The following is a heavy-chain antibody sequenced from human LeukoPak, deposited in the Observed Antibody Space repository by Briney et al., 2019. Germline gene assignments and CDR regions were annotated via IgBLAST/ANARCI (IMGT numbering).Heavy chain of an antibody. CDR1: GFTFSSYA. CDR3: AKESGRYFDWLSETPYYFDY. CDR2: ISYDGSNK. J-gene: IGHJ4*02. D-gene: IGHD3-9*01. V-gene: IGHV3-30*04. Sequence: PGRSLRLSCAASGFTFSSYAMHWVRQAPGKGLEWVAVISYDGSNKYYADSVKGRFTISRDNSKNTLYLQMNSLRAEDTAVYYCAKESGRYFDWLSETPYYFDYWGQGTLVTVSS.